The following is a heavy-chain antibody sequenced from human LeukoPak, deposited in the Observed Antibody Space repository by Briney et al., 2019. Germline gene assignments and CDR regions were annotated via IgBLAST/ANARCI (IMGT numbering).Heavy chain of an antibody. CDR3: ARGENTYIDY. V-gene: IGHV3-23*01. D-gene: IGHD3-16*01. J-gene: IGHJ4*02. Sequence: GGSLRLSCAASGFTFAGYAMSWVRQAPGKGLEWVSTLSGSGGSTYYADSVKGRFTISRDNSKNTLYLQMNSLRAEDTAVYYCARGENTYIDYWGQGTLVTVSS. CDR2: LSGSGGST. CDR1: GFTFAGYA.